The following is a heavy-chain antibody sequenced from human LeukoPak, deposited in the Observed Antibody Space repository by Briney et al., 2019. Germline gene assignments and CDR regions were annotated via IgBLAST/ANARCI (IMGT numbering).Heavy chain of an antibody. CDR1: GFTFSSYG. Sequence: PGGSLRLSCAASGFTFSSYGMHWVRQAPGKGPEWVAFIRYDGSNKYYADPVKGRFTISRDNTKNSLSLQMNSLRPEDTAVYYCARGMGMAVAERFYYDYWGQGTLVTVSS. J-gene: IGHJ4*02. CDR2: IRYDGSNK. CDR3: ARGMGMAVAERFYYDY. D-gene: IGHD6-19*01. V-gene: IGHV3-30*02.